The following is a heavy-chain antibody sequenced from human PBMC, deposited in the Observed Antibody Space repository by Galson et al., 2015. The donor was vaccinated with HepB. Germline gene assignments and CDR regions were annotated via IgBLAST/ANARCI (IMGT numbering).Heavy chain of an antibody. CDR1: GFTFSSYA. J-gene: IGHJ6*02. CDR2: ISYDGSNK. V-gene: IGHV3-30-3*01. CDR3: ARDGEDIVLMVYAIYGMDV. D-gene: IGHD2-8*01. Sequence: SLRLSCAASGFTFSSYAMHWVRQAPGKGLEWVAVISYDGSNKYYADSVKGRFTISRDNSKNTLYLQMNSLRAEDTAVYYCARDGEDIVLMVYAIYGMDVWGQGTTVTVSS.